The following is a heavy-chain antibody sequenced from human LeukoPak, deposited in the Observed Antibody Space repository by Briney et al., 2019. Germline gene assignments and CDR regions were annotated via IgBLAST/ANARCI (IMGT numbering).Heavy chain of an antibody. CDR2: IYSGGST. V-gene: IGHV3-53*01. CDR3: ARGPLTYYYDSSGYYYDY. D-gene: IGHD3-22*01. J-gene: IGHJ4*02. Sequence: GGSLRLSCAASGFTFSSYAMSWVRQAPGKGLEGGSVIYSGGSTYYADSVKGRFTISRDNSKNTLYLQMNSLRAEDTAVYYCARGPLTYYYDSSGYYYDYWGQGTLVTVSS. CDR1: GFTFSSYA.